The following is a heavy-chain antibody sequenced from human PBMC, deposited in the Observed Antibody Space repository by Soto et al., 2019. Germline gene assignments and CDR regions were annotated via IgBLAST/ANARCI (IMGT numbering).Heavy chain of an antibody. CDR3: ARDIGSYAYAEGY. J-gene: IGHJ4*02. Sequence: SETLSLTCSVSGGSINSYWWSWIRQPAGKGLEWIGRVYSSGTTDYNPSLNSRATMSVETSKNQFSLKLTSVAAADTAVYYCARDIGSYAYAEGYWGQGIQVTVS. CDR1: GGSINSYW. V-gene: IGHV4-4*07. CDR2: VYSSGTT. D-gene: IGHD2-2*01.